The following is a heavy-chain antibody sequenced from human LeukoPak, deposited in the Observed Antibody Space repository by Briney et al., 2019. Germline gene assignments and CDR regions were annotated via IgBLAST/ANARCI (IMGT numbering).Heavy chain of an antibody. CDR3: ASTNPRGYSSSWLRTKYNWFDP. J-gene: IGHJ5*02. D-gene: IGHD6-13*01. CDR1: GYTFTGYY. Sequence: ASVKVSCKASGYTFTGYYMHWVRQAPGQGLEWMGWINPNSGGTNYAQKFQGRVTMTRDTSISTAYMELSRLRSDDTAVYYCASTNPRGYSSSWLRTKYNWFDPLGQGTLVTVSS. V-gene: IGHV1-2*02. CDR2: INPNSGGT.